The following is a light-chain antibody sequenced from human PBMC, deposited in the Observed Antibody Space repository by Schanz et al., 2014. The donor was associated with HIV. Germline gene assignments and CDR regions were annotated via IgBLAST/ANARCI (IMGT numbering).Light chain of an antibody. Sequence: IQMTQSPSTVSTSVGDRVTITCRASQTIGRLLAWYQQKPGRAPKLLIYQASTLETGVPSRFSGSGSGTSFTLTITSLQPDDFATYYCQQCVTYPYTFGQGTKVEIK. CDR2: QAS. CDR1: QTIGRL. CDR3: QQCVTYPYT. J-gene: IGKJ2*01. V-gene: IGKV1-5*03.